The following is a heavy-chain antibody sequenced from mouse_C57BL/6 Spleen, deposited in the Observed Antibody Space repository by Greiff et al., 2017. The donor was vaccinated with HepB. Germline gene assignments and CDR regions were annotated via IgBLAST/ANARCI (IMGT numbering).Heavy chain of an antibody. V-gene: IGHV14-4*01. CDR2: IDPENGDT. D-gene: IGHD2-14*01. CDR1: GFNIKDDY. J-gene: IGHJ3*01. CDR3: TTVLPVAY. Sequence: VQLQQSGAELVRPGASVKLSCTASGFNIKDDYMHWVKQRPEQGLEWIGWIDPENGDTEYASKFQGKATITADTSSNTAYLQLSSLTSEDTAVYYCTTVLPVAYWGQGTLVTVSA.